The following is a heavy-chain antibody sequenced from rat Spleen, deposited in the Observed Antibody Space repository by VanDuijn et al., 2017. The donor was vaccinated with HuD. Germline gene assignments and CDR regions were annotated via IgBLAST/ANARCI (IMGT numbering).Heavy chain of an antibody. CDR2: INKDSSII. D-gene: IGHD1-10*01. V-gene: IGHV4-2*01. J-gene: IGHJ2*01. Sequence: EVKLVESGGGLVQPGRSLKLSCAASGFNFNDYWMGWVRQAPGKGLEWIGEINKDSSIINYTPSLKDKFTIFRDNSQNTLYLQISKLGSEDTAIYYCARGGVGCNNYDYWGQGVMVTVSS. CDR1: GFNFNDYW. CDR3: ARGGVGCNNYDY.